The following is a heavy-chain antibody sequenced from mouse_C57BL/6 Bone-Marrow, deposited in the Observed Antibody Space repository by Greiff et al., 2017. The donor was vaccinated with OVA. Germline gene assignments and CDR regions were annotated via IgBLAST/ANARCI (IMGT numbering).Heavy chain of an antibody. CDR2: IDPTNDYT. J-gene: IGHJ2*01. V-gene: IGHV1-4*01. CDR3: TSGYYFHY. Sequence: VQLQQSGAELARPGASVKMSCKASGYTFTSYTIHWVKQRPGQGLEWIGYIDPTNDYTNYNQKFKGKATFTADKSSSTAYMQLSSLTSEDYAVYYCTSGYYFHYRGQGTPLPVSS. CDR1: GYTFTSYT.